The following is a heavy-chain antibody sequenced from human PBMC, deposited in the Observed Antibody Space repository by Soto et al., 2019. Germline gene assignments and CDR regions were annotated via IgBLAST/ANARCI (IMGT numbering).Heavy chain of an antibody. J-gene: IGHJ6*02. CDR3: ARDLKVAGTNSFYYYGMDV. D-gene: IGHD6-19*01. CDR2: ISRSSRNI. Sequence: EVQLVGSGGGLVKPGGSLRLSCTDSGVTFSNYTMNWVRQAPGKGLEWVSSISRSSRNIYYADSVKGRFTISRDNAKNALYLQMNSLRAEDTAVYYCARDLKVAGTNSFYYYGMDVWGQGTTVTVFS. V-gene: IGHV3-21*01. CDR1: GVTFSNYT.